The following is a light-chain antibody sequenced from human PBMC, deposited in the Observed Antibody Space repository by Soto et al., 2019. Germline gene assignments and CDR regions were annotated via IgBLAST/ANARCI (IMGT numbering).Light chain of an antibody. J-gene: IGKJ1*01. CDR3: QQSYSSPPT. V-gene: IGKV1-39*01. CDR1: QSISSW. Sequence: DIVMTQSPSTLSASVGDRVTITCRASQSISSWLAWYQQKPGKAPKLLIFAASSLQSGVPSRFSGSRSGPDFTLTISSLQPEDFATYYCQQSYSSPPTFGQGTKEDI. CDR2: AAS.